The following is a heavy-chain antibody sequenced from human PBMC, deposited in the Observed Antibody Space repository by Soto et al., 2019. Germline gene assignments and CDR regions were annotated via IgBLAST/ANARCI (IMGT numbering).Heavy chain of an antibody. V-gene: IGHV1-69*12. CDR1: GGTFSSYA. D-gene: IGHD2-2*01. CDR3: ARHVPAAGYYYGMDV. Sequence: QVQLVQSGAEVKKPGSSVKVSCKASGGTFSSYAISWVRQAPGQGLEWMGGIIPIFGTANYAKKFEGRVTSTAYESTSTASMELSSLRSEDTAVYYGARHVPAAGYYYGMDVWGQGTTVTVSS. J-gene: IGHJ6*02. CDR2: IIPIFGTA.